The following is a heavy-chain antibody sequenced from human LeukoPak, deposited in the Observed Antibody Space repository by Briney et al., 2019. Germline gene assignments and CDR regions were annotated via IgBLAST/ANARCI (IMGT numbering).Heavy chain of an antibody. CDR1: GYSITSGYY. D-gene: IGHD1-26*01. J-gene: IGHJ4*02. CDR2: VYHTGST. V-gene: IGHV4-38-2*02. CDR3: ARDQWRWNSGSYYKDY. Sequence: SETLSLTCAVSGYSITSGYYWGRIRQPPGKGLEWIGSVYHTGSTYYNPSLQSRVTISVDTSKNQFSLKLSSVTAADTAAYYCARDQWRWNSGSYYKDYWGQGTLVTVSS.